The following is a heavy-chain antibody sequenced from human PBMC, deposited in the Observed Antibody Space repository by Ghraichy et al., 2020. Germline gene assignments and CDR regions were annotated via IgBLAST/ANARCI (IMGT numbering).Heavy chain of an antibody. J-gene: IGHJ5*02. CDR3: ARDMGSIAAADIDWFDP. CDR1: GYTFTSYG. V-gene: IGHV1-18*01. Sequence: ASVKVSCKASGYTFTSYGISWVRQAPGQGLEWMGWISAYNGNTNYAQKLQGRVTMTTDTSTSTAYMELRSLRSDDTAVYYCARDMGSIAAADIDWFDPWGQGTLVTVSS. D-gene: IGHD6-13*01. CDR2: ISAYNGNT.